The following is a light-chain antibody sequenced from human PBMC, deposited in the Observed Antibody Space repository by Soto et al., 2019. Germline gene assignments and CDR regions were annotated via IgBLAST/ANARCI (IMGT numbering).Light chain of an antibody. J-gene: IGKJ1*01. CDR1: QSISSY. V-gene: IGKV1-39*01. CDR2: AAF. CDR3: QQTYSVPPWT. Sequence: DIQVTQSPSSLPASVGDRVTITCRASQSISSYLNWYQQKPGRAPKLLISAAFNLQSGVPLRFSGSGSGRDFTLTISSLQPEDFATYYCQQTYSVPPWTFGQGTKVDIK.